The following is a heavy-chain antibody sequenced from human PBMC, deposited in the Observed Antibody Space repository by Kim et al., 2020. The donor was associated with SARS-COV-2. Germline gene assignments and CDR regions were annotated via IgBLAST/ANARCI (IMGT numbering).Heavy chain of an antibody. D-gene: IGHD6-19*01. CDR1: GFTFSSSV. J-gene: IGHJ4*02. Sequence: GGSLRLSCAASGFTFSSSVMSWVRQAPGKGLEWVSTISTSGDTTYYADSVKGRFTISRDNSKNTLYLHMNSLRAEDTAVYYCTYTSGWRGPFDYWGQGTLLTVSS. V-gene: IGHV3-23*01. CDR2: ISTSGDTT. CDR3: TYTSGWRGPFDY.